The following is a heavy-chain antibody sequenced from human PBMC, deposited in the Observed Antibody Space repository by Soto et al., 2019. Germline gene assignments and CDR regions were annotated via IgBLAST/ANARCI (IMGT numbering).Heavy chain of an antibody. CDR1: GFTFSSYG. Sequence: VGSLRLSCASSGFTFSSYGMHWVRHSPGKGLEWVAVIWYDGSNKYYADSVKGRFTISRDNSKNTLYLQMNSLRAEDTAVYYCARVGLRFLEWQDKYGMEGWGQGTTVTVSS. J-gene: IGHJ6*01. CDR2: IWYDGSNK. V-gene: IGHV3-33*01. CDR3: ARVGLRFLEWQDKYGMEG. D-gene: IGHD3-3*01.